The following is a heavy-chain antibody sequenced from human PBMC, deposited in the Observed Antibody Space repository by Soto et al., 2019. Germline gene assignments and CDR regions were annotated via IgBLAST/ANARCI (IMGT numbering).Heavy chain of an antibody. J-gene: IGHJ5*02. Sequence: SGPTLVHPTQTLTLTCTFSGFSLSTSGVGVGWIHQPPGKALEWLALIYWGDDNRYSPSLTGRLTITKETFKNQVVLTITNMDPVDTATYYCAHRRDIVVVPAAKAPNWFDPWGQGTLVTVSS. CDR2: IYWGDDN. CDR1: GFSLSTSGVG. D-gene: IGHD2-2*01. CDR3: AHRRDIVVVPAAKAPNWFDP. V-gene: IGHV2-5*02.